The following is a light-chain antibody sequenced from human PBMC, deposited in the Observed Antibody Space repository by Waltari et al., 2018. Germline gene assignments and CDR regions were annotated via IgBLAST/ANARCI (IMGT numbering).Light chain of an antibody. Sequence: QSALTQPPSASGSPGPSITISCTGTSSDVGGYDFVSWYQQHPGKAPKVIIYEVNKRPSGVSYRFSGSKSGNTASLTVSGLQAEDEADYYCCAYAGSSNWVFGGGTKLTVV. V-gene: IGLV2-8*01. CDR1: SSDVGGYDF. J-gene: IGLJ3*02. CDR2: EVN. CDR3: CAYAGSSNWV.